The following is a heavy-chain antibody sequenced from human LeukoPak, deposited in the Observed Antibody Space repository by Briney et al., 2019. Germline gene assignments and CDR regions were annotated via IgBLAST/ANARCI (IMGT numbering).Heavy chain of an antibody. J-gene: IGHJ4*02. V-gene: IGHV1-2*02. CDR3: ARNSEHGWPTDFDY. CDR2: INPNSGGT. CDR1: GYTFTGYY. D-gene: IGHD1-26*01. Sequence: ASVKVSCKASGYTFTGYYMHWVRQAPGQGLEWMGWINPNSGGTNYAQKFQGRVTMTRDTSISTAYMELSRLRAEETAVYYCARNSEHGWPTDFDYWGQGTLVTVSS.